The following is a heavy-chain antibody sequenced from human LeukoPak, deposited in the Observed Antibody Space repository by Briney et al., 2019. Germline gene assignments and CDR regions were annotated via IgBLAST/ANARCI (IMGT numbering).Heavy chain of an antibody. D-gene: IGHD3-22*01. CDR3: ARDRKYYYDSSGYKWFDP. Sequence: ASVKVSCKASGYTFTSYGISWVRQAPGQGLEWMGWITAYNGNTNYAQKLQGRVTMTTDTSTSTAYMELRSLRSDDTAVYYCARDRKYYYDSSGYKWFDPWGQGTLVTVSS. CDR2: ITAYNGNT. J-gene: IGHJ5*02. CDR1: GYTFTSYG. V-gene: IGHV1-18*01.